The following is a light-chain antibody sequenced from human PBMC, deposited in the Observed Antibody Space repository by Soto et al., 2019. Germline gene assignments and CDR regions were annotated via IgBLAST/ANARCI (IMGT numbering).Light chain of an antibody. CDR1: SSDVGGYNY. Sequence: QSALTQPASVSGSPGQSITISCTGTSSDVGGYNYLSWYQQHPGKAPKLMIYEVSNRPSGVSNRFSGSKSGNTASLTISGLQAEDEADYYCSSYTSSSAAVVFGGGTKLTVL. V-gene: IGLV2-14*01. CDR3: SSYTSSSAAVV. J-gene: IGLJ2*01. CDR2: EVS.